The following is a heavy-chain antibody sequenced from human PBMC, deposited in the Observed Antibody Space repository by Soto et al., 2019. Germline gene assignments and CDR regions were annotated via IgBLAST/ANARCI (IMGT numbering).Heavy chain of an antibody. J-gene: IGHJ4*02. CDR1: GFTVNSDY. CDR2: IYSGGST. D-gene: IGHD4-17*01. CDR3: ARAPLYGGQAY. Sequence: EVQLVESGGGLVQPGGSLRLSCAASGFTVNSDYMTWVRQAPGKGLEWVSVIYSGGSTYYTDSLKGRFTISRDNSTNTLYLQMNSLRAEDTAVYYCARAPLYGGQAYWGQGTLVTVSS. V-gene: IGHV3-66*01.